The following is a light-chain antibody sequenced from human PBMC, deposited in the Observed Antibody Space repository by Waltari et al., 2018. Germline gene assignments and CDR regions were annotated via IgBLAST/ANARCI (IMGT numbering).Light chain of an antibody. CDR2: VAS. Sequence: EIVLTQSPGTLSLSPGERATLSCRASQSVNSNYLAWYQQKPGQAPRLLLYVASSRATGIPDRFSGSGSATDFIFTISRLEPEDFAVDYCQQYGSSPPYTFGQGTKLEIK. V-gene: IGKV3-20*01. CDR1: QSVNSNY. J-gene: IGKJ2*01. CDR3: QQYGSSPPYT.